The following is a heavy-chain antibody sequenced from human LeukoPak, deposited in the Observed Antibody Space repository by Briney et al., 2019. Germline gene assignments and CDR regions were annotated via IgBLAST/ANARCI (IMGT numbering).Heavy chain of an antibody. CDR3: ATTMVRGVIIFDY. V-gene: IGHV4-31*03. D-gene: IGHD3-10*01. CDR1: GGSISSGGYY. J-gene: IGHJ4*02. Sequence: SQTLSLTCTVSGGSISSGGYYWSWVRQHPGKGLEWIGYIYYSGSTYYNPSLKSRVTISVDTSKNQFSLKLSSVTAADTAVYYCATTMVRGVIIFDYWGQGTLVTVSS. CDR2: IYYSGST.